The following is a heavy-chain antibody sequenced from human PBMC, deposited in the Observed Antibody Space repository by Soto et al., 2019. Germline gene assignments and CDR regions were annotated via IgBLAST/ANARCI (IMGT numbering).Heavy chain of an antibody. CDR2: IYYSGST. D-gene: IGHD6-19*01. V-gene: IGHV4-59*01. Sequence: SETLSLTCTVSGGSISGNYWSWIRQSPGKRLEWIGYIYYSGSTSYNPSLKSRVTISVDTSKNQFSLKLTSVTAADTAVYYCARGSSGNYYWGQGTLVTVSS. CDR3: ARGSSGNYY. J-gene: IGHJ4*02. CDR1: GGSISGNY.